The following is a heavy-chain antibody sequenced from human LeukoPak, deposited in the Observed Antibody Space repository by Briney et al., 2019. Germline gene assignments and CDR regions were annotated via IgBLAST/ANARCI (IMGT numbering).Heavy chain of an antibody. J-gene: IGHJ4*02. CDR2: INPNSGGT. Sequence: ASVKVSCKASGYTFTGYYMHWVRQAPGQGLEWMGWINPNSGGTNYAQKFQGWVTMIRDTSISTAYMELSRLRSDDTAVYYCASTAWGYCSSTSCHSFDYWGQGTLVTVSS. CDR3: ASTAWGYCSSTSCHSFDY. V-gene: IGHV1-2*04. D-gene: IGHD2-2*01. CDR1: GYTFTGYY.